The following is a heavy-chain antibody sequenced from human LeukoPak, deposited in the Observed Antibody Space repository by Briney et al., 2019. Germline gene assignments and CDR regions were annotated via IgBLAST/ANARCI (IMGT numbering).Heavy chain of an antibody. Sequence: SETLSLTCTVSSGSISSSTYYWGWIRPPPGKGLVWIGSIFYSGSTYYNPSLKSRVTISVDTSKNQFSLKLSSVTAADTAVYYCARGWGPNYYYYYMDVWGKGTTVTVSS. CDR2: IFYSGST. CDR3: ARGWGPNYYYYYMDV. CDR1: SGSISSSTYY. D-gene: IGHD6-19*01. V-gene: IGHV4-39*01. J-gene: IGHJ6*03.